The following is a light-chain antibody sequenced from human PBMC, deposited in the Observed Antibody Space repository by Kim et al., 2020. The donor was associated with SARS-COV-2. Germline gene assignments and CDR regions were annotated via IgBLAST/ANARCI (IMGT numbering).Light chain of an antibody. Sequence: QRVSIACSGSSSNLGNNYVFWYQQLPVTAPKVVIYRNNQRPSGVPDRFSGSKSGTSASLAVSGLRSEDEADYYCASWDDSLGGHMLFGGGTQLTVL. J-gene: IGLJ2*01. CDR2: RNN. V-gene: IGLV1-47*01. CDR1: SSNLGNNY. CDR3: ASWDDSLGGHML.